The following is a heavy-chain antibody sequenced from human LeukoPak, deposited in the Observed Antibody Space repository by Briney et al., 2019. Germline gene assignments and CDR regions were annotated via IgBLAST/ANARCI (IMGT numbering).Heavy chain of an antibody. D-gene: IGHD2-21*02. V-gene: IGHV3-74*01. CDR1: GFTFSSYW. J-gene: IGHJ1*01. Sequence: GGSLRLSCAASGFTFSSYWMHWVRQAPGKGLVWVSRINSDGSSTNYADSVKGRFTISRDNAQNSMYLQMYSLRVEDTAVYYCTSWGDTTAEYFQRWGQGTLVTVSS. CDR2: INSDGSST. CDR3: TSWGDTTAEYFQR.